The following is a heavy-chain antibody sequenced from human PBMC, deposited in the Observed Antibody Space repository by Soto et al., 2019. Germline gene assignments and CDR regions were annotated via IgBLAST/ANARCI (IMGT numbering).Heavy chain of an antibody. CDR3: AKEIAASATLWLDP. V-gene: IGHV3-23*01. J-gene: IGHJ5*02. D-gene: IGHD6-13*01. CDR1: GFTLNYYA. CDR2: ITSTGDT. Sequence: PGGSLRLSCAASGFTLNYYAINWVRQAPGKGLEWVSAITSTGDTYYVDSVKGRFTISRDNSKNTLYLQMNSLRAGDTAVYYCAKEIAASATLWLDPWGQGTLVTVSS.